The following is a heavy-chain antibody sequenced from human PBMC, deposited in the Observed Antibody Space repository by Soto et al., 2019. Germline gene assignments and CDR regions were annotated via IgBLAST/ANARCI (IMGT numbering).Heavy chain of an antibody. D-gene: IGHD3-10*01. CDR3: AKDNMIRGVIGGAYFDS. CDR2: ISYGGSNK. V-gene: IGHV3-30*18. Sequence: RRLSCTDSGFTLSHYDMHWLRQAPGEGLEWVAVISYGGSNKYYADSVKGRFTISRDNSKNTLYLQMNSLRVEDTAVYYCAKDNMIRGVIGGAYFDSWGPGTLVTVSS. J-gene: IGHJ4*02. CDR1: GFTLSHYD.